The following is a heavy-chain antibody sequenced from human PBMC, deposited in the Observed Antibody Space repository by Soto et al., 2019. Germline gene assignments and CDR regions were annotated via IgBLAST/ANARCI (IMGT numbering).Heavy chain of an antibody. CDR1: GFIFSDFA. J-gene: IGHJ2*01. Sequence: DVQLLESGGDLVQPGESLRLSCAASGFIFSDFAMSWVRQTPGKGLEWVSAVSVYGGSTRYSDAVKGRFTISRDNSRDTLFLQMNSLRAEDTAVYYCARRPAGDSHWYFDLWGRGTLVTVSS. V-gene: IGHV3-23*01. CDR3: ARRPAGDSHWYFDL. D-gene: IGHD2-21*01. CDR2: VSVYGGST.